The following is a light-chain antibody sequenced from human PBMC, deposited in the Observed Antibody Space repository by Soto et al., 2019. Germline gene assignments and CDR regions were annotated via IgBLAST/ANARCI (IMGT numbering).Light chain of an antibody. CDR3: QQRSNWPPQLT. V-gene: IGKV3D-20*02. Sequence: EIVLTQSPGTVSLSPGERATLSCRASQSISSNYLAWYQQKPGQAPRLLMYGAATRATGIPDRFSGSGSGTDFTLTISRLEPEDFAVYYCQQRSNWPPQLTFGGGTKVEIK. J-gene: IGKJ4*01. CDR1: QSISSNY. CDR2: GAA.